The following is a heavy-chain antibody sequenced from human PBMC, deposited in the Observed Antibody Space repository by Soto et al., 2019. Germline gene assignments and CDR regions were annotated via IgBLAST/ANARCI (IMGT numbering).Heavy chain of an antibody. Sequence: GGSLRLSCAASGFTFSGSAMHWVRQASGKGLEWVGRIRSKAKNYATVYAASVKGRFTISRDDSKNTAYLQMNSLKTEDTAVYYCTRLGIAADGTDYWGQGNLVTVSS. V-gene: IGHV3-73*01. D-gene: IGHD6-13*01. CDR2: IRSKAKNYAT. CDR3: TRLGIAADGTDY. J-gene: IGHJ4*02. CDR1: GFTFSGSA.